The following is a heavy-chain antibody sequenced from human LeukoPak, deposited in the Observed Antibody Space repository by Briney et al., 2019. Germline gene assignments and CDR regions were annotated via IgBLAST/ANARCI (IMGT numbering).Heavy chain of an antibody. D-gene: IGHD6-19*01. CDR1: GFTSDDYA. V-gene: IGHV3-20*04. J-gene: IGHJ4*02. CDR2: INWNGGTT. Sequence: GGSLRLSCAASGFTSDDYAMTWVRQTPGKGLEWVSGINWNGGTTSYADSLKGRFTISRDNAKNSLYLQMNSLRAEDTALYYCARGGKIRLGSPIVHSSGWYMFDYWGQGTLVTVSS. CDR3: ARGGKIRLGSPIVHSSGWYMFDY.